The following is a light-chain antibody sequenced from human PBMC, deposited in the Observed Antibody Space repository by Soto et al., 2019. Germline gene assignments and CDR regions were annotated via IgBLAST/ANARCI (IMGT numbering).Light chain of an antibody. CDR2: GAS. CDR1: QSISSNY. V-gene: IGKV3-20*01. CDR3: QHYGTSWWT. Sequence: EIVLTQSPGTLSLSPGERATLYCRASQSISSNYLAWYQQRPGQAPRLLMYGASSRATGIPDRFSGSGSGTDFTLIISRLEPEDFAVYYCQHYGTSWWTFGQGTQVESK. J-gene: IGKJ1*01.